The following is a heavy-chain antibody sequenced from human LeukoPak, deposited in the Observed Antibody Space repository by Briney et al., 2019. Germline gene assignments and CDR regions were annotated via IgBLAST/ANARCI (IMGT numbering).Heavy chain of an antibody. CDR1: GYTFTSYG. D-gene: IGHD6-6*01. Sequence: VASVKVSCTASGYTFTSYGISWVRQAPGQGLEWMGWISAYNGNTNYAQKLQGRVTMTTDTSTSTAYTELRSLRSDDTAVYYCARDRYSSSSYYYYYYMDVWGKGTTVTVSS. CDR2: ISAYNGNT. J-gene: IGHJ6*03. CDR3: ARDRYSSSSYYYYYYMDV. V-gene: IGHV1-18*01.